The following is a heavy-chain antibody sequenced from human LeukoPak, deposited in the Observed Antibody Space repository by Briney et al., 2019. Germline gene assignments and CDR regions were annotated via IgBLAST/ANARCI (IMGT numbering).Heavy chain of an antibody. CDR3: AKSGYNRFDY. D-gene: IGHD5-24*01. V-gene: IGHV3-23*01. J-gene: IGHJ4*02. CDR1: GFTFSSSA. CDR2: ISGSGSGSST. Sequence: PGGSLRLSCAASGFTFSSSAMSWVRQAPGKGLEWVSTISGSGSGSSTYYADSVKGRFTISRDNSKNTLYLQMNSLRAEGTAVYYCAKSGYNRFDYWGQGTLVTVSS.